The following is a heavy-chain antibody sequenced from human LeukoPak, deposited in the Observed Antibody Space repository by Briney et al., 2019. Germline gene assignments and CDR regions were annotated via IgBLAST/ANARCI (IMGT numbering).Heavy chain of an antibody. CDR1: GFTFSNFW. J-gene: IGHJ4*02. CDR2: IKQDGSEK. D-gene: IGHD3-22*01. CDR3: ASEDNTGSSAY. V-gene: IGHV3-7*01. Sequence: GGSLRLSCAASGFTFSNFWMSWVRQAPGKGLEWVANIKQDGSEKYYVDSVKGRFTISRDNAKNSLYLQMSSLRGDDTALYYCASEDNTGSSAYWGQGTLVT.